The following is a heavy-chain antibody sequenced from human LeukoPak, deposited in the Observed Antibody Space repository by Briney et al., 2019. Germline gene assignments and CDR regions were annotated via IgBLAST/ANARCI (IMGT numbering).Heavy chain of an antibody. V-gene: IGHV3-15*01. J-gene: IGHJ6*02. CDR1: GFTFSDYY. CDR2: IKSKSDGGTT. CDR3: TTGRVSLYGMDV. D-gene: IGHD5/OR15-5a*01. Sequence: GGSLRLSCAASGFTFSDYYLSWIRQAPGQGREWVGRIKSKSDGGTTDYAAPVKGRFTISGDDSKTTLNLQMNSLTTEDTAVYYCTTGRVSLYGMDVWGQGTTVTVSS.